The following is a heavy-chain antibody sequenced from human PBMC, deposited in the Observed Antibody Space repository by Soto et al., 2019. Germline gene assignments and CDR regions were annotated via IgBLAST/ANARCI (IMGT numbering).Heavy chain of an antibody. D-gene: IGHD3-22*01. CDR3: TTLGHYYDSSPLDV. CDR2: IKSKTDGGTT. CDR1: GFTFSNAW. V-gene: IGHV3-15*07. J-gene: IGHJ6*02. Sequence: PGGSLRLSCAASGFTFSNAWMNWVRQAPGKGLEWVGRIKSKTDGGTTDYAAPVKGRFTISRDDSKNTLFLQMNSLKTEVTALYYCTTLGHYYDSSPLDVWGQGTTVTVSS.